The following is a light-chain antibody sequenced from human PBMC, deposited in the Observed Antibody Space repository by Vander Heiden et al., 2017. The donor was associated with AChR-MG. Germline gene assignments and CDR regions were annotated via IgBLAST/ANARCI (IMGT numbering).Light chain of an antibody. CDR3: QVWDSSSDHRRWV. Sequence: SYVLTQPPSVSVAPGKTARITCGGNNIGSKSVHWYQQKPGQAPVLVIYYDSDRPSGIPERFSGSNSGNTATLTISRVEAGDEADYYCQVWDSSSDHRRWVFGGGTKLTVL. CDR1: NIGSKS. V-gene: IGLV3-21*04. CDR2: YDS. J-gene: IGLJ3*02.